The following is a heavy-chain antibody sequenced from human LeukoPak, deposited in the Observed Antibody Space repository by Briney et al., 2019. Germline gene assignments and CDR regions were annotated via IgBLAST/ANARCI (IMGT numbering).Heavy chain of an antibody. J-gene: IGHJ5*02. CDR2: IYSSGSI. CDR3: ARAPPQYSSSCWFDP. V-gene: IGHV4-4*07. CDR1: GGSVSTYF. Sequence: SETLSLTCAVSGGSVSTYFWSWIRQPAGKGLEWIGRIYSSGSINYNPSLKSRVTMSVDTSKNQFSLNLTSVTAADTAVYYCARAPPQYSSSCWFDPWGQGTLVTVSS. D-gene: IGHD6-13*01.